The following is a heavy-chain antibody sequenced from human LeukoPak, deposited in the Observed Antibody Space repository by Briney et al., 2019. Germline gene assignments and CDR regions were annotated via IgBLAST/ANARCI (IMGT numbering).Heavy chain of an antibody. V-gene: IGHV3-30*03. D-gene: IGHD2-21*01. Sequence: PGGSLRLSWTISAFTFNKYDMNWVRQPPGKGLEWVAVISSHARITHYADSVKGRFTISRDNSKDTLYLQMNNLEVEDTAVYYCARDRLNRADCGTNCYSAVFDYWGQGALVTVSS. CDR3: ARDRLNRADCGTNCYSAVFDY. CDR1: AFTFNKYD. J-gene: IGHJ4*02. CDR2: ISSHARIT.